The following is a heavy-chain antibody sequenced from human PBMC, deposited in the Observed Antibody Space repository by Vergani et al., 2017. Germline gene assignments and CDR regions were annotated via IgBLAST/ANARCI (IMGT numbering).Heavy chain of an antibody. CDR2: ISGGSVDL. CDR1: GVTFSSYT. J-gene: IGHJ4*02. V-gene: IGHV3-21*01. CDR3: ARSPNAGFDY. Sequence: EVLLVESGGGLVKPGGSLRLSCAVSGVTFSSYTMDWVRQAPGKAPEWVASISGGSVDLYYADSAKGRFTISRDNAKNSLYLQMNSLRAEDTALYYCARSPNAGFDYWGQGSLVTVSS.